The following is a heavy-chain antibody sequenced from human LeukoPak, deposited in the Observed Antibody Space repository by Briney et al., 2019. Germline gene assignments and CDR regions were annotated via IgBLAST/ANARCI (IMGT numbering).Heavy chain of an antibody. J-gene: IGHJ4*02. D-gene: IGHD3-22*01. Sequence: GGSLRLSCAASGFTFDDYAMHWVRQDPGKGLGWVSLISWDGGSTYYADSVKGRFTISRDNSKNYLYLQMNSLRAEDTALYYCAKGGGDYDSSGYSEYYFDYWGQGTLVTVSS. V-gene: IGHV3-43D*03. CDR2: ISWDGGST. CDR1: GFTFDDYA. CDR3: AKGGGDYDSSGYSEYYFDY.